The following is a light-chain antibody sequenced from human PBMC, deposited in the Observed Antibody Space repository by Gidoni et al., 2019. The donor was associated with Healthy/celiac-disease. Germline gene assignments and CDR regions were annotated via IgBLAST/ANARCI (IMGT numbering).Light chain of an antibody. CDR2: GAS. J-gene: IGKJ2*01. V-gene: IGKV3-20*01. CDR3: QQYGSSPYT. CDR1: QSVSSSY. Sequence: EIVLTQSPGTLSLSPGERATLSCRASQSVSSSYLAWYQQKPGQAPRLLIYGASSRATGIPDRFSGSGSGTDFTLTISRLEPEDFAVYYYQQYGSSPYTFGQXTKLEIK.